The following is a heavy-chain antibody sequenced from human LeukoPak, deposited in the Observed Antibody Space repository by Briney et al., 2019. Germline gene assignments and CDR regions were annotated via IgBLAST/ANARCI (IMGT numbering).Heavy chain of an antibody. V-gene: IGHV4-34*01. Sequence: SETLSLTCAVYGGSFSGYYWSWIRQPPGKGLEWIGEINHSGSTNYNPSLKSRVTISVDTSKNQFSLKLSSVTAADTAVYYCARGSSKLYYFDYWGEGTLVTVSS. CDR2: INHSGST. CDR3: ARGSSKLYYFDY. J-gene: IGHJ4*02. CDR1: GGSFSGYY.